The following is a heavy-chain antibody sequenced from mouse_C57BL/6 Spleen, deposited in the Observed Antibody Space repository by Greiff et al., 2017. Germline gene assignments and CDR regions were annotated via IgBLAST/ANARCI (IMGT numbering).Heavy chain of an antibody. CDR1: GYTFTDYE. CDR2: IDPETGGT. Sequence: QVQLQQSGAELVRPGASVTLSCKASGYTFTDYEMHWVKQTPVHGLEWIGAIDPETGGTAYNQKFKGKAILTADKSSSTAYMELRSLTSEDSAVYYCTREGKRRNGYFGDWGQGTTLTVSS. CDR3: TREGKRRNGYFGD. J-gene: IGHJ2*01. V-gene: IGHV1-15*01.